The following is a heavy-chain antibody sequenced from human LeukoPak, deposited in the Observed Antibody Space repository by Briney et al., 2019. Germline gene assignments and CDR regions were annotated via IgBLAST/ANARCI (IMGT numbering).Heavy chain of an antibody. J-gene: IGHJ3*02. V-gene: IGHV1-18*01. D-gene: IGHD3-3*01. Sequence: ASVKVSCKASGYTFTSYGISWVRQAPGQGLEWMGWISAYNGNTNYAQKLQGRVTMTTDTSTSTAYMELRSLRSDDTAVYFCARALRPTETQYYDFWSGLGAFDIWGQGTMVTVSS. CDR1: GYTFTSYG. CDR3: ARALRPTETQYYDFWSGLGAFDI. CDR2: ISAYNGNT.